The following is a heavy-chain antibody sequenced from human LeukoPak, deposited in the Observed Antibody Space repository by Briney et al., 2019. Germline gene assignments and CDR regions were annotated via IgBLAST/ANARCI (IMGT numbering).Heavy chain of an antibody. CDR1: GFTFSRYW. CDR2: IKQDGSEK. Sequence: HPGGSLRLSCAASGFTFSRYWMSWVRQAPGKGLEWVANIKQDGSEKYYVDSARGRFTISRDNAKNSLYLQMNSLRAEDTAVYYCARDYGDYWGQGTLVTVSS. J-gene: IGHJ4*02. D-gene: IGHD4-17*01. CDR3: ARDYGDY. V-gene: IGHV3-7*01.